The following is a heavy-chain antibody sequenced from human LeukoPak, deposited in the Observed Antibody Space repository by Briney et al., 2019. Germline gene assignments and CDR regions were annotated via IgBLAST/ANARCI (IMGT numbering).Heavy chain of an antibody. CDR1: GFTFSNYW. D-gene: IGHD2-8*01. Sequence: GGSLRLSCEGSGFTFSNYWMGWVRQAPGKGLQWVANIKTDGSEKYYVDSVKGRFTISRDNAKNSLYLQMNSLRAEDTAVYYCAKDRDARSLYPVDYWGQGTLVTVSS. V-gene: IGHV3-7*01. CDR2: IKTDGSEK. CDR3: AKDRDARSLYPVDY. J-gene: IGHJ4*02.